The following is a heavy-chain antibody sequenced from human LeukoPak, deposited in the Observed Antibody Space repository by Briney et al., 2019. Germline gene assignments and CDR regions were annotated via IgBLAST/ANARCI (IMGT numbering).Heavy chain of an antibody. J-gene: IGHJ1*01. Sequence: GGSLRLSCAASGFTFSSYSMNWVRQAPGKGLEWVSSISSSSSYIYYADSVKGRFTISRDNAKNSLYLQMNSLRAEDTAVYYCARGHRRDGYNLRYFQHWGQGTLVTVSS. CDR2: ISSSSSYI. V-gene: IGHV3-21*01. D-gene: IGHD5-24*01. CDR3: ARGHRRDGYNLRYFQH. CDR1: GFTFSSYS.